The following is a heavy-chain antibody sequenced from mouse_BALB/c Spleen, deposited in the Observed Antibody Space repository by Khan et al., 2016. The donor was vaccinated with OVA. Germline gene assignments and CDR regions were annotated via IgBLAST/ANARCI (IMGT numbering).Heavy chain of an antibody. D-gene: IGHD2-4*01. CDR1: GFSLSTSGMG. J-gene: IGHJ3*01. CDR2: IYWDDEK. V-gene: IGHV8-12*01. CDR3: ARNVYEYDPWFAY. Sequence: QVTLKESGPGILQPSQTLSLTCSFSGFSLSTSGMGVSWIRQPSGKGLEWLAHIYWDDEKRYNPSLKSRLTISKATSRNQIFLTITSVDTADTATYYCARNVYEYDPWFAYWGQGTLVTVSA.